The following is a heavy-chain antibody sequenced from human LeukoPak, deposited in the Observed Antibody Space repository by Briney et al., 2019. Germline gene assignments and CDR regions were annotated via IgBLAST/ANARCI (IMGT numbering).Heavy chain of an antibody. CDR1: WGSFSGYY. D-gene: IGHD2-15*01. Sequence: SETLALTCAVYWGSFSGYYWSWIRQPPGKGLELIGEINHRGSTNYNPSLKSRVTISVDTSKNQFSLKLSSVTAADTAVYYCARATYCSGDSCYSGIFDYWGQGTLVTVSS. CDR2: INHRGST. CDR3: ARATYCSGDSCYSGIFDY. V-gene: IGHV4-34*01. J-gene: IGHJ4*02.